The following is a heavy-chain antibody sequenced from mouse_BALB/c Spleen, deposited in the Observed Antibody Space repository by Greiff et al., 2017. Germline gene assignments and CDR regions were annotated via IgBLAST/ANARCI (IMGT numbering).Heavy chain of an antibody. CDR1: GFSLTSYG. CDR3: ARGGNYGYCYAMDY. D-gene: IGHD1-1*02. V-gene: IGHV2-9*02. CDR2: IWAGGST. J-gene: IGHJ4*01. Sequence: VQVVESGPGLVAPSQSLSITCTVSGFSLTSYGVHWVRQPPGKGLEWLGVIWAGGSTNYNSALMSRLSISKDNSKSQVFLKMNSLQTDDTAMYYCARGGNYGYCYAMDYWGQGTSVTVSA.